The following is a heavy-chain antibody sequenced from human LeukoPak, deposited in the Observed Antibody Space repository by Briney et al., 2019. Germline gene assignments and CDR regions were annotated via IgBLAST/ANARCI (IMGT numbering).Heavy chain of an antibody. J-gene: IGHJ4*02. D-gene: IGHD3-16*02. CDR2: ISGSGGNT. V-gene: IGHV3-23*01. CDR3: AKDGTFGGVIVSYFDC. CDR1: GFTFSSYA. Sequence: PGRSLTPSCAASGFTFSSYAISWVRHPPGEGLEWVTYISGSGGNTYYADSVTGRFTISRDNSKTTLYLQMHSLRAEDTAVYYCAKDGTFGGVIVSYFDCWGQGALVTVSS.